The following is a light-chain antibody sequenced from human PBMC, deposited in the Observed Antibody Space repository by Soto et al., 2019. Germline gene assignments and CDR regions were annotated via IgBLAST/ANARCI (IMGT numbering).Light chain of an antibody. CDR2: EDN. J-gene: IGLJ3*02. CDR3: QSYDSDNQV. V-gene: IGLV6-57*01. CDR1: SGSIASNY. Sequence: NFMLTQPHSVSESPGKTVTISCTRSSGSIASNYVQWYQQHPGSSPTTVIYEDNQRPSGVPDRFSGSIDSSSNSASLTISGLKTEDEADYYCQSYDSDNQVFGGGTKLTVL.